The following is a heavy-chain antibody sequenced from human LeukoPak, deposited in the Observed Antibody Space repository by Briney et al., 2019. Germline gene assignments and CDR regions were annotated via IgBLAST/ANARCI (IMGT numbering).Heavy chain of an antibody. CDR3: AKDKDPWKSTAISDFDY. D-gene: IGHD1-1*01. CDR2: VRYDSSNK. CDR1: GLTFSTYG. V-gene: IGHV3-30*02. J-gene: IGHJ4*02. Sequence: GGSLRPSCAASGLTFSTYGRHWVRQAPGKGLGWVAFVRYDSSNKYYRDSVKGRFTISRDNSKGTLYLQMNSLRVEDTAVYFCAKDKDPWKSTAISDFDYWGQGSLVTVSS.